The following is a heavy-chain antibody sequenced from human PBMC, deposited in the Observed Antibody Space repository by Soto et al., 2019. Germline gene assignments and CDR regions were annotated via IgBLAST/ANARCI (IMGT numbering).Heavy chain of an antibody. J-gene: IGHJ4*02. CDR1: GYSITTGYY. CDR3: ARGVNYYDSSGFYPRDY. V-gene: IGHV4-38-2*01. CDR2: VYHSGRT. Sequence: LSLTCAVPGYSITTGYYWGWVRRPPGKGLEWIGSVYHSGRTSYNPSLESRVTISVDTSKNQFSLRLSSVTAADTAVYYCARGVNYYDSSGFYPRDYWGQGILVTVSS. D-gene: IGHD3-22*01.